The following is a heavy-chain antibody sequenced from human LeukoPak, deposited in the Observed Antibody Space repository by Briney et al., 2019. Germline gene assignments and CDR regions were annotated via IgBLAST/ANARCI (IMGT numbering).Heavy chain of an antibody. J-gene: IGHJ6*03. D-gene: IGHD2-2*01. Sequence: GASVKVSCKASGYTFTGYYMHWVRQAPGQGLEWVGRISANSGGTNYAQTFQGRVTMTRDTSISTAYMELSRLRSDDTAVYYCARGPGYCSSTSCYPLHMDVWVKATTVTVSS. CDR2: ISANSGGT. CDR1: GYTFTGYY. V-gene: IGHV1-2*06. CDR3: ARGPGYCSSTSCYPLHMDV.